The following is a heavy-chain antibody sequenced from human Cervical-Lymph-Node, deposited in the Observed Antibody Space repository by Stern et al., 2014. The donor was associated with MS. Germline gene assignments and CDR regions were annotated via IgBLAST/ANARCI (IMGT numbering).Heavy chain of an antibody. Sequence: VHLVESGGGVVQPGTSLRLSCATSGFTFSRHSMYWVRQAPGRGLDWVAVISSDGTDIRYGDSVEGRFTISRDNSQSTLYLQMNSLRAEDTAVYYCAKPPPGPNTRHLDHWGQGSLVTVSS. V-gene: IGHV3-30*04. J-gene: IGHJ4*02. CDR1: GFTFSRHS. D-gene: IGHD1-1*01. CDR3: AKPPPGPNTRHLDH. CDR2: ISSDGTDI.